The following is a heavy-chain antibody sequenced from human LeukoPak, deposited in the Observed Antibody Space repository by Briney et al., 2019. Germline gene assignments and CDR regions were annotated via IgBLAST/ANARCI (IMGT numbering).Heavy chain of an antibody. Sequence: PSETLSLTCAVYGGSFSGYYWSWIRQPPGKGLEWIGEINHSGSTNYNPSLKSRVTISVDTSKNQFSLKLSSVTAADTAVYYCARHRQNRYYYYYYMDVWGKGTTVTVSS. CDR1: GGSFSGYY. D-gene: IGHD1-14*01. J-gene: IGHJ6*03. CDR2: INHSGST. V-gene: IGHV4-34*01. CDR3: ARHRQNRYYYYYYMDV.